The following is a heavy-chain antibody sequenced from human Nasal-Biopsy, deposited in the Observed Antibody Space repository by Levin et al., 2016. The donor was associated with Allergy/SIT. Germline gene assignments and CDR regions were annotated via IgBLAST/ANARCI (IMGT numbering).Heavy chain of an antibody. Sequence: ASVKVSCKASGYTFTSYDISWVRQAPGQGLEWVGWISTYNGNTNYAQKLQGRVTMTTDTSTSTASMELRSLRSDDAAVYYCARQLIAAFDYWGQGTLVTGLL. D-gene: IGHD6-13*01. CDR2: ISTYNGNT. J-gene: IGHJ4*02. V-gene: IGHV1-18*01. CDR3: ARQLIAAFDY. CDR1: GYTFTSYD.